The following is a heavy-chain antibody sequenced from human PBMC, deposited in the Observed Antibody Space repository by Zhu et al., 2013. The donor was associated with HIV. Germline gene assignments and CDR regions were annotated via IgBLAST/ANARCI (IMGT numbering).Heavy chain of an antibody. Sequence: QVQLVQSGAEVKKPGSSVKVSCKASGGTFSSYAISWVRQAPGQGLEWMGGIIPIFGTANYAQKFQGRVTITADESTSTAYMELSSLRSEDTAVYYCASQGSEYDIFPPPGMDVWGQGTTVTV. J-gene: IGHJ6*02. CDR1: GGTFSSYA. V-gene: IGHV1-69*01. D-gene: IGHD3-9*01. CDR2: IIPIFGTA. CDR3: ASQGSEYDIFPPPGMDV.